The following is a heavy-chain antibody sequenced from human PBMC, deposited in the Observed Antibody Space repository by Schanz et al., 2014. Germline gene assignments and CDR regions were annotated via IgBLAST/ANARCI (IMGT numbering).Heavy chain of an antibody. Sequence: PGGSLRLSCAASGITFSSHSFNWVRQAPGKGLEWISYITYNGGTIYYADSVKGRFTISRDNAKNSLYLQMNGLRAEDTAVYYCVRDSFFAFDYWGQGTLVTVSS. CDR3: VRDSFFAFDY. CDR1: GITFSSHS. D-gene: IGHD3-3*01. V-gene: IGHV3-48*01. J-gene: IGHJ4*02. CDR2: ITYNGGTI.